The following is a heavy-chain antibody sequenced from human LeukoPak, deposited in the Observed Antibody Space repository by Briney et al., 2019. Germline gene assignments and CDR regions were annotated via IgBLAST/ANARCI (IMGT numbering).Heavy chain of an antibody. Sequence: SETLSLTCTVSGGSISGSHQGRAWSGLGTSIIVGPPTTTRRVTISVDRSKNQFSLKLSSVTAADTAVYYCARDALSMGGLHLDYWGQGTLVTVSS. CDR1: GGS. CDR2: SIIVGPP. J-gene: IGHJ4*02. CDR3: ARDALSMGGLHLDY. D-gene: IGHD2-15*01. V-gene: IGHV4-30-2*01.